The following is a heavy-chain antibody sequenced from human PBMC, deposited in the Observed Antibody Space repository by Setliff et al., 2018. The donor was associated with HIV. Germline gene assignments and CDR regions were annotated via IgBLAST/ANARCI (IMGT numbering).Heavy chain of an antibody. Sequence: LSLTCTVSGGSISSGSYYWSWIRQPAGKGLEWIGHIYTSGSTNYNPSLKSRVTISVDTSKNQFSLKLSPVTAADTAVYYCARDSSTRTWWFDPWGQGTLVTVSS. V-gene: IGHV4-61*09. CDR1: GGSISSGSYY. CDR3: ARDSSTRTWWFDP. J-gene: IGHJ5*02. D-gene: IGHD6-13*01. CDR2: IYTSGST.